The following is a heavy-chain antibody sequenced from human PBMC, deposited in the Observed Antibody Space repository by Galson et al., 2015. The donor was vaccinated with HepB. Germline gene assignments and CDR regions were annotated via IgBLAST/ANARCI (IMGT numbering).Heavy chain of an antibody. CDR3: AREVHSSSWFFDC. J-gene: IGHJ4*02. V-gene: IGHV1-18*01. CDR1: GYTFTSYG. D-gene: IGHD6-13*01. Sequence: SVKVSCKASGYTFTSYGFSWVRQAPGQGLEWVGWITTYNGNTNYAQKLQDRVTMTSDTSTSTVYMELRSLRYDDTAVYYCAREVHSSSWFFDCWGQGTLVTVSA. CDR2: ITTYNGNT.